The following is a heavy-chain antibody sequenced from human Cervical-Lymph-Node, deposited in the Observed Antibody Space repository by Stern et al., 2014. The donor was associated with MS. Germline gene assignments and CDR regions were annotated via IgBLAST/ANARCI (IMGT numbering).Heavy chain of an antibody. Sequence: QLQLQESGPGLVKSSETLSVTCTVSGGSISSYYWSWIRQPPGKGLEWIGYIYYSGSTNYNPSFKSRVTISVDSSKNQFSLKLNSVTAADTAMYYCATQHSSGWYAFDIWGQGTMVTVSS. CDR3: ATQHSSGWYAFDI. CDR2: IYYSGST. D-gene: IGHD6-19*01. CDR1: GGSISSYY. J-gene: IGHJ3*02. V-gene: IGHV4-59*08.